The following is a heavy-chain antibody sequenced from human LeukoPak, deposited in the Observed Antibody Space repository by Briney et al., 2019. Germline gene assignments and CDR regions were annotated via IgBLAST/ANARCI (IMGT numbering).Heavy chain of an antibody. D-gene: IGHD3-10*01. J-gene: IGHJ4*02. Sequence: GESLKISCKGSGYSFNTYWIAWVRQMPGKGLEVMGIVYPGDSDTRYSPSFQGHVTISADKSISTAYLQWSSLKASDTAMYYCGGGNDYWGQGTLVTVSS. CDR3: GGGNDY. V-gene: IGHV5-51*01. CDR1: GYSFNTYW. CDR2: VYPGDSDT.